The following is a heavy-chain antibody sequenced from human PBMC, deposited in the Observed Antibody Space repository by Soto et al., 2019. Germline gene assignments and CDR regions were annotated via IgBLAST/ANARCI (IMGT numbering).Heavy chain of an antibody. Sequence: SETLSLTCTVSGGSISSGDYYWSWIRQPPGKGLEWIGYIYYSGSTYYNPSLKSRVTISVDTSKNQFSLKLSSVTAADTAVYYCARVVETTVNMIDYWGQGTLVTVSS. CDR1: GGSISSGDYY. D-gene: IGHD4-4*01. CDR3: ARVVETTVNMIDY. CDR2: IYYSGST. V-gene: IGHV4-30-4*01. J-gene: IGHJ4*02.